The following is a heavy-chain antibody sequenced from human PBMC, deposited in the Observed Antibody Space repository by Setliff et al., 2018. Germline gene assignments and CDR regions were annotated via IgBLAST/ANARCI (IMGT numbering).Heavy chain of an antibody. D-gene: IGHD3-16*01. V-gene: IGHV5-51*01. J-gene: IGHJ3*02. CDR2: IYLGDSDV. CDR1: GYSFTNTW. CDR3: ARLGGWLTSPETPGAFDI. Sequence: AGESLKISCKGSGYSFTNTWIGWVRQMPGKGLEWMGIIYLGDSDVRYSPSFQGQVTISAGKSINTAYLQWSSLKASDTAIYYCARLGGWLTSPETPGAFDIWGQGTMVTV.